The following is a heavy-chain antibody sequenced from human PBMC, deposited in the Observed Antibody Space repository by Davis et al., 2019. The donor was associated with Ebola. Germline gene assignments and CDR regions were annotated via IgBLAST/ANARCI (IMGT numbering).Heavy chain of an antibody. Sequence: SETLSLTCTVSGGSISSYYWSWIRQPPGKGLEWIGYIYYSGSTNYNPSLKSRVTISVDTSKNQFSLKLSSVTAADTAVYYCASIPHGYSYGFDYWGQGTLVTVSS. V-gene: IGHV4-59*01. CDR1: GGSISSYY. D-gene: IGHD5-18*01. CDR3: ASIPHGYSYGFDY. CDR2: IYYSGST. J-gene: IGHJ4*02.